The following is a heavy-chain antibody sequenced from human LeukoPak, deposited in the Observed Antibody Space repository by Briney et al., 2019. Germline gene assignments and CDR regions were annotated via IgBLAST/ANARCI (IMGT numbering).Heavy chain of an antibody. Sequence: GASVKVSCKASGYTFTSYGIRWVRQAPGQGLEWMGWISAYNGNTNYAQKLQGRVTMTTDTSTSTAYMELRSLRSDGTAVYYCASATREYCSGGSCYSSSYYGMDVWGQGTTVTVSS. CDR3: ASATREYCSGGSCYSSSYYGMDV. V-gene: IGHV1-18*01. J-gene: IGHJ6*02. CDR1: GYTFTSYG. D-gene: IGHD2-15*01. CDR2: ISAYNGNT.